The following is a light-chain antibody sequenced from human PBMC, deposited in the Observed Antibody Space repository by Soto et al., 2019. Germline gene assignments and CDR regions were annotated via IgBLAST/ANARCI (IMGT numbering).Light chain of an antibody. Sequence: LTQPASVSWSPGQSVTISCTGPRSDIGDSNFISWYQRSPGKAPRLLIYQVNNRPSGVSGRFSGSKAGNTASLTISGLLDDDEADYFCASFRSGTILVFGSGTKVTVL. V-gene: IGLV2-14*01. CDR2: QVN. CDR3: ASFRSGTILV. CDR1: RSDIGDSNF. J-gene: IGLJ1*01.